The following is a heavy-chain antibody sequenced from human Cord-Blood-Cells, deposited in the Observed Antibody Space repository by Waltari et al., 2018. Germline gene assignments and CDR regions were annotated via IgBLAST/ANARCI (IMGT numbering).Heavy chain of an antibody. CDR2: IYHSGST. Sequence: QVQLQESGPGLVKPSETLSLTCTVSGYSISSGYYWGWIRQPPGKGLEWIGSIYHSGSTYSNPSLRSGVTISVDTSKNQFALKLSSVTAADTAVYYCATDPPNWGPRGAFDIWGQGTMVTVSS. J-gene: IGHJ3*02. D-gene: IGHD7-27*01. CDR3: ATDPPNWGPRGAFDI. V-gene: IGHV4-38-2*02. CDR1: GYSISSGYY.